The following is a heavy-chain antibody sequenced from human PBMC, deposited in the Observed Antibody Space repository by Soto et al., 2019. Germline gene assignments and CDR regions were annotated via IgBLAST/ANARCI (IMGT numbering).Heavy chain of an antibody. V-gene: IGHV3-30-3*01. CDR2: ISYDGSNK. CDR1: GFIFSSYA. J-gene: IGHJ4*02. CDR3: AREGRIAVGFDY. Sequence: QVQLVESGGGVVQPGRSLRLSCAASGFIFSSYAMHWVRQAPGKGLEWVAVISYDGSNKYYADSVKGRFTIYRDNSKNTLYLQRNSLRAEDTAVYYCAREGRIAVGFDYWGQGTLVTVSS. D-gene: IGHD6-19*01.